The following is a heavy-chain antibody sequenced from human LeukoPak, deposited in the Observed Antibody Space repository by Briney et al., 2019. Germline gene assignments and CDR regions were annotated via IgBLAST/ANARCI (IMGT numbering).Heavy chain of an antibody. J-gene: IGHJ4*02. D-gene: IGHD3-3*01. CDR2: IYYSGST. V-gene: IGHV4-59*01. Sequence: SETLSLTCTVSGRSISSYYWSWIRQPPGKGLEWIGYIYYSGSTNYNPSLKSRVTISVDTSKNQFSLKLSSVTAADTAVYYCARGITIFGVVLYFDYWGQGTLVTVSS. CDR1: GRSISSYY. CDR3: ARGITIFGVVLYFDY.